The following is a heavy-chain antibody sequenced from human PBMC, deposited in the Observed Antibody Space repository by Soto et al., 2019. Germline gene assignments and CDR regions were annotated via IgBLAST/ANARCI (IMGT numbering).Heavy chain of an antibody. J-gene: IGHJ6*02. D-gene: IGHD4-17*01. CDR2: FDPEDGET. CDR3: ARDTTVTTTPHYYYYGMDV. V-gene: IGHV1-24*01. CDR1: GYTLTELS. Sequence: ASVKVSCKVSGYTLTELSMHWVRQAPGKGLEWMGGFDPEDGETIYAQKFQGRVTMTEDTSTDTAYMELSSLRSEDTAVYYCARDTTVTTTPHYYYYGMDVWGQGTTVTVSS.